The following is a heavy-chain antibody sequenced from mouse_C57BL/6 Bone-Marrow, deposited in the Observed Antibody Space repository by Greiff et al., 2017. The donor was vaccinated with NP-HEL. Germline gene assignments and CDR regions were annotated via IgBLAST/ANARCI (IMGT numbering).Heavy chain of an antibody. CDR3: ATPDGYWFAY. V-gene: IGHV5-17*01. J-gene: IGHJ3*01. CDR2: ISSGSSTI. D-gene: IGHD2-3*01. CDR1: GFTFSDYG. Sequence: EVQVVESGGGLVKPGGSLKLSCAASGFTFSDYGMHWVRQAPEKGLEWVAYISSGSSTIYYADTVKGRFTISRDNAKNTLFLQMTSLRSEDTAMYYCATPDGYWFAYWGQGTLVTVSA.